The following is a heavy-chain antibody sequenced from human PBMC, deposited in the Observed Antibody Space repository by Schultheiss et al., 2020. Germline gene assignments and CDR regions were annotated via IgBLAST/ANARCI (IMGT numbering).Heavy chain of an antibody. V-gene: IGHV4-34*01. CDR1: GGSFSGYY. CDR3: AGIWFGEKTCDP. D-gene: IGHD3-10*01. J-gene: IGHJ5*02. Sequence: SQTLSLTCAVYGGSFSGYYWSWIRQPPGKGLEWIGEINHSGSTNYNPSLKSRVTISVDTSKNQFSLKLSSVTAADTAVYYCAGIWFGEKTCDPWGQGTLVTVSS. CDR2: INHSGST.